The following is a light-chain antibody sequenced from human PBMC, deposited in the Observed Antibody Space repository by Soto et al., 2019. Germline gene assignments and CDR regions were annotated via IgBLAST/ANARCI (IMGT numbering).Light chain of an antibody. Sequence: QSALTQSASVSGSPGQSITISCTGTSSDVGSYNLVSWFQQHPGKAPKLMIYEGSKRPSGVSNRFSGSKSGNTASLTISGLQAEDEADYYCCSYAGSGTWVFGGGTKLTVL. CDR3: CSYAGSGTWV. CDR2: EGS. V-gene: IGLV2-23*01. J-gene: IGLJ3*02. CDR1: SSDVGSYNL.